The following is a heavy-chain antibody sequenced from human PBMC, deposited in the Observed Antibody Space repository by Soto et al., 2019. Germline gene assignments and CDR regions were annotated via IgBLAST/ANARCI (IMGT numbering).Heavy chain of an antibody. CDR3: ARDLGFLVGPLGLIINY. CDR2: INPSGGST. CDR1: GYTFTSYY. Sequence: ASVKVSCKASGYTFTSYYMHWVRQAPGQGLEWMGIINPSGGSTSYAQKFQGRVTMTRDTSTSTVYMELGSLRSEDTAVYYCARDLGFLVGPLGLIINYWGQGTLVTVSS. J-gene: IGHJ4*02. D-gene: IGHD3-3*01. V-gene: IGHV1-46*01.